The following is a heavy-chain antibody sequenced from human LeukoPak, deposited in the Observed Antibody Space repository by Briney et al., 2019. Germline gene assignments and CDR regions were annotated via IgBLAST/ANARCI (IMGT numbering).Heavy chain of an antibody. J-gene: IGHJ6*02. V-gene: IGHV1-24*01. D-gene: IGHD3-10*01. CDR3: ATALMVRGVRYYYGMDV. CDR2: FDPEDGET. CDR1: GYTLTELS. Sequence: ASVKVSCKVSGYTLTELSMHWVRQAPGKGLEWMGGFDPEDGETIYAQKFQGRVTMTEDTSTDTAYMELSSLRSEDTAVYYCATALMVRGVRYYYGMDVWGQGTTVTVSS.